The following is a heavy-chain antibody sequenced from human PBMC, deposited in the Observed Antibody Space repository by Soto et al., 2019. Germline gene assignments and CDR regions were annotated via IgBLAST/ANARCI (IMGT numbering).Heavy chain of an antibody. V-gene: IGHV3-30*03. CDR2: ISYDGNRK. Sequence: QVQLVESGGGVVQPGRSLRLSCAASGFTFSSYGMHWARQAPGEGLEWVAVISYDGNRKYYADSVKGRFTISRDFSKNTVDLHMNSLRVEDTAVYFCARKGYGGRWYLDYRGQGILVTVSS. D-gene: IGHD2-15*01. J-gene: IGHJ4*02. CDR1: GFTFSSYG. CDR3: ARKGYGGRWYLDY.